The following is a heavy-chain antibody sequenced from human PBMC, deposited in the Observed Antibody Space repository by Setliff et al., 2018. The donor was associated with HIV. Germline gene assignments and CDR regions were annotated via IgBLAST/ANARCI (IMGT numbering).Heavy chain of an antibody. CDR2: INPSGGST. D-gene: IGHD4-17*01. CDR3: ARALYYGDYEGRGDYYYYMDV. V-gene: IGHV1-46*01. J-gene: IGHJ6*03. Sequence: ASVKVSCKASGYTFIDYFMHWVRQAPGQGLEWMGIINPSGGSTSYAQKFQGRVTMTRDTSTSTVYMELSSLRSEDTAVYYCARALYYGDYEGRGDYYYYMDVWGKGTTVTVSS. CDR1: GYTFIDYF.